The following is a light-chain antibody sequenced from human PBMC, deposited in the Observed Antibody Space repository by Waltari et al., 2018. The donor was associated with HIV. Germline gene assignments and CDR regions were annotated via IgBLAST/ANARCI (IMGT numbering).Light chain of an antibody. V-gene: IGKV3-11*01. Sequence: EIVLTQSPATLSLSPGERATLSCRASQNIKTHLGWYQQQPGQAPRLLMYDASKRATGIPDRFSGSGSGTDFTLTISTLEPEDFAVYYCQQRSDWPLTFGGGTKVEIK. J-gene: IGKJ4*01. CDR3: QQRSDWPLT. CDR1: QNIKTH. CDR2: DAS.